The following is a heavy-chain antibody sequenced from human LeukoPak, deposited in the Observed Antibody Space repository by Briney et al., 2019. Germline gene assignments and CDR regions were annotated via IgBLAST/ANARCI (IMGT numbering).Heavy chain of an antibody. J-gene: IGHJ4*02. CDR1: GFTFSTYA. CDR3: AKGFSRDWYD. CDR2: VSYSGSAT. D-gene: IGHD6-19*01. V-gene: IGHV3-23*01. Sequence: PGGSLRLSCAASGFTFSTYAMSWVRQAPGKGLEWVPGVSYSGSATYYADSVRGRFTISRDNSKNTLYLQMSSLRGEDTAVYYCAKGFSRDWYDWGQGTLVTVSS.